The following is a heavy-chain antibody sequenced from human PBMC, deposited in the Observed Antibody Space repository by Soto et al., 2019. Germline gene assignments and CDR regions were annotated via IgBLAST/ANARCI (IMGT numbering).Heavy chain of an antibody. V-gene: IGHV3-23*01. CDR1: GFPFSSYV. CDR3: AKDSKKNSSWLRAHYFDS. Sequence: VGSLRLSCAASGFPFSSYVMAWVRHSPGKGLEWVSGISGGGSNTFYADSVKGRFTISRDNSKNTLLLQMNSLGAEDTAVYYCAKDSKKNSSWLRAHYFDSWGQGSGVTLAS. D-gene: IGHD2-2*01. J-gene: IGHJ4*02. CDR2: ISGGGSNT.